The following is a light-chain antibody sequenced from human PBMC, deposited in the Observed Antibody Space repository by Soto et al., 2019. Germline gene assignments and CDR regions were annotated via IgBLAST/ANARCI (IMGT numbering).Light chain of an antibody. CDR2: DVS. CDR1: SSDVGGYNY. CDR3: CSYASSSSYA. J-gene: IGLJ1*01. Sequence: QSVLTQPRSVSGSPGQSVTISCTGTSSDVGGYNYVSWYQQHPGKAPKLMIYDVSKRPSGVPDRFSGSKSGNTASLTISGLQAEDEADYYCCSYASSSSYAFGTGTKVTVL. V-gene: IGLV2-11*01.